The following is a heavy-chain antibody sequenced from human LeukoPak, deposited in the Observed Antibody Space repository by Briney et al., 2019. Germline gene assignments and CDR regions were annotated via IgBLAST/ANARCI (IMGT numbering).Heavy chain of an antibody. CDR2: ISGSGGGT. CDR1: GFTFSSYA. V-gene: IGHV3-23*01. J-gene: IGHJ6*03. CDR3: AKDLVDYYYYMDV. Sequence: GGSLRLSCAASGFTFSSYAMSWVRQAPGKGLEWVSAISGSGGGTYYADSVKGRFTISRDNSKNTLYLQMNSLRAEDTAVYYCAKDLVDYYYYMDVWGKGTTVTVSS.